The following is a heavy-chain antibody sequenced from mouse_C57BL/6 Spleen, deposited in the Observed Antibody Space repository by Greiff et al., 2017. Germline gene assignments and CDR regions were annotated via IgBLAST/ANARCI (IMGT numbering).Heavy chain of an antibody. J-gene: IGHJ4*01. D-gene: IGHD2-5*01. CDR2: INPYNGGT. Sequence: DVHLVESGPVLVKPGASVKMSCKASGYTFTDYYMNWVKQSHGKSLEWIGVINPYNGGTSYNQKFKGKATLTVDKSSSTAYMELNSLTSEDSAVYYCARSSNSSYYAMDYWGQGTSVTVSS. CDR1: GYTFTDYY. V-gene: IGHV1-19*01. CDR3: ARSSNSSYYAMDY.